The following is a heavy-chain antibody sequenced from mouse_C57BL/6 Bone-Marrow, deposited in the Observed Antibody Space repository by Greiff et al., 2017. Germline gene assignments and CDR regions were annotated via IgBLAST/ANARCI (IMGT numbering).Heavy chain of an antibody. D-gene: IGHD2-3*01. CDR1: GYTFTSYW. CDR3: ARDFGYYVWFAY. V-gene: IGHV1-69*01. CDR2: IDPSDSYT. J-gene: IGHJ3*01. Sequence: VQLQQPGAELVMPGASVKLSCKASGYTFTSYWMHWVKQRPGQGLEWIGEIDPSDSYTNYNQEFKGKSTLTVDKSSSTAYMQLSSLTSEDSAVYYCARDFGYYVWFAYWGQGTLVTVSA.